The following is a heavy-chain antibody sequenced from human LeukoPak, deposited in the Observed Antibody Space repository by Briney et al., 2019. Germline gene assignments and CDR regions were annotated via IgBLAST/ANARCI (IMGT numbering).Heavy chain of an antibody. CDR2: IYSGGST. V-gene: IGHV3-66*01. J-gene: IGHJ4*02. CDR3: ARDPPG. CDR1: GFTFSAYS. Sequence: GGSLRLSCAASGFTFSAYSMNWVRQAPGKGLEWVSVIYSGGSTYYADSVKGRFTISRDNSKNTLYLQMNSLRAEDTAVYYCARDPPGWGQGTLVTVSS.